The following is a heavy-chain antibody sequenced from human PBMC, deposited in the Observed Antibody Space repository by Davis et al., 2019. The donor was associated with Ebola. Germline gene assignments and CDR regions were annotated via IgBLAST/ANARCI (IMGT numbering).Heavy chain of an antibody. CDR1: GFTFSRYG. CDR3: AKSGLSFGVVKYHYGMDV. J-gene: IGHJ6*04. D-gene: IGHD3-3*01. V-gene: IGHV3-30*18. Sequence: GGSLRLSCAASGFTFSRYGMHWVRQAPGKGLEWVAVISYDGSNKYYADSVKGRFTISRDNSKNKLYLQMNSLRAEDTAVYYCAKSGLSFGVVKYHYGMDVWGKGTTVTVSS. CDR2: ISYDGSNK.